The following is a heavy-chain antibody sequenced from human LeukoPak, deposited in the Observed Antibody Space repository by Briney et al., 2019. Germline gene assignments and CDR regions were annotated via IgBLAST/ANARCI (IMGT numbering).Heavy chain of an antibody. J-gene: IGHJ6*02. CDR1: GFTFSSYW. D-gene: IGHD5-12*01. CDR3: ARGGGYYYYYGMDV. Sequence: GGSLRLSCAASGFTFSSYWMLWVRQTPGKGLVWVSRINNDGSSTSYADSVKGRFAISRDNAKNTLYLQMNSLRSEDTAVYYCARGGGYYYYYGMDVWGQGTTVTVSS. CDR2: INNDGSST. V-gene: IGHV3-74*01.